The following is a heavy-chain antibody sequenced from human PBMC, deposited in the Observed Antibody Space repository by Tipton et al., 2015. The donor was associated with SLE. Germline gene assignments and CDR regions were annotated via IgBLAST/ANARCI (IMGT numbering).Heavy chain of an antibody. Sequence: TLSLTCTVSGGSISSSSYYWGWIRQPPGKGLEWIGSIYYSGSTYYNPSLKSRVTISVDTSKNQFSLKLSSVTAADTAVYYCARVGLGYCSSTSCRASWADAFDIWGKGTMVTVSS. J-gene: IGHJ3*02. CDR1: GGSISSSSYY. CDR2: IYYSGST. D-gene: IGHD2-2*01. V-gene: IGHV4-39*07. CDR3: ARVGLGYCSSTSCRASWADAFDI.